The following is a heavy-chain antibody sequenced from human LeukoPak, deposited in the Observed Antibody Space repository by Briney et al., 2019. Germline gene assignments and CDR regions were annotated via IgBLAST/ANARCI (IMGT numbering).Heavy chain of an antibody. CDR2: IYYSGST. D-gene: IGHD3-10*01. J-gene: IGHJ5*02. Sequence: SETLSLTCTVSGGSISSSYWSWIRQPPGKGLEWIGYIYYSGSTNYNPSLKSRVTISVDTSKNQFSLKLSSVTAADTAVYYCGVYYGSGSYNWFDPWGQGTLVTVSS. CDR1: GGSISSSY. CDR3: GVYYGSGSYNWFDP. V-gene: IGHV4-59*12.